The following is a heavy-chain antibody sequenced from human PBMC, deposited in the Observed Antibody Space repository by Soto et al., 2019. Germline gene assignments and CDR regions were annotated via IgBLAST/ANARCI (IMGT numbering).Heavy chain of an antibody. V-gene: IGHV1-18*01. CDR3: ARGRYGDY. J-gene: IGHJ4*02. D-gene: IGHD1-1*01. Sequence: QVHLVQAGAEVKKPGASVKVSCKVSGYTFTSYGITWVRQAPGQGLEWMGWISAHNGNTNYAPKLQGRVTVTRDTSTSPAYLELRSLRSDDTAVYYCARGRYGDYWGQGALVTVSS. CDR2: ISAHNGNT. CDR1: GYTFTSYG.